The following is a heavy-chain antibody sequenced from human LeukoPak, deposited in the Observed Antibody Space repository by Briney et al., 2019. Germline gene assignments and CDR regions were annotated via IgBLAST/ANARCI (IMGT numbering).Heavy chain of an antibody. Sequence: PGGSLRLSCTASGFTFSNYDMNWVRQAPGKGLEWVSSITSSSNYIYYADSMKGRFTISRDNAKNSLYLQMNSLRAEDTAVYYCARLFLEWLFEPNYGMDVWGQGTTVTVSS. CDR3: ARLFLEWLFEPNYGMDV. CDR2: ITSSSNYI. V-gene: IGHV3-21*04. D-gene: IGHD3-3*01. CDR1: GFTFSNYD. J-gene: IGHJ6*02.